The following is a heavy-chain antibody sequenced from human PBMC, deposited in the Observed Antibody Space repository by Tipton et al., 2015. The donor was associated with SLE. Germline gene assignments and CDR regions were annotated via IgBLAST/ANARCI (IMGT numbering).Heavy chain of an antibody. CDR3: ARGKYYFDY. D-gene: IGHD2/OR15-2a*01. Sequence: SLRLSCAASGFTFSSYAIHWVRQAPGKGLEYVSGISSNGDSTYSASSVKDRLTISRDNAKNSLYLQMNSLRDEDTAVYYCARGKYYFDYWGQGALVTVSS. V-gene: IGHV3-64*01. CDR1: GFTFSSYA. CDR2: ISSNGDST. J-gene: IGHJ4*02.